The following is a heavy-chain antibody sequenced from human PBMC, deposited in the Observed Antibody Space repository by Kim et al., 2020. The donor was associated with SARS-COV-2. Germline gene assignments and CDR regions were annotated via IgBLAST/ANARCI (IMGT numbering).Heavy chain of an antibody. J-gene: IGHJ4*02. V-gene: IGHV3-48*02. CDR3: ARGPDSSGYYYLILDY. Sequence: SVKWRFTISGDNAKNSLYLQMNSLGDGDTAVYYCARGPDSSGYYYLILDYWGQGTLVTVSS. D-gene: IGHD3-22*01.